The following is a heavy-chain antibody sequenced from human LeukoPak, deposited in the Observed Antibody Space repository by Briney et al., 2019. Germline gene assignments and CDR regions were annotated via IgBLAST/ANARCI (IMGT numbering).Heavy chain of an antibody. V-gene: IGHV3-48*01. CDR2: ISSSSSTI. J-gene: IGHJ5*02. CDR3: ARDALQLTGNYVTRWWFDP. D-gene: IGHD3-9*01. Sequence: GGSLRLSCTASGFTFRSYSMNWVRQAPGKGLEWVSYISSSSSTIYYADSVRGRFTISRDNARNSLYLQMNSLSAEDTAFYYCARDALQLTGNYVTRWWFDPWGQGTLVTASS. CDR1: GFTFRSYS.